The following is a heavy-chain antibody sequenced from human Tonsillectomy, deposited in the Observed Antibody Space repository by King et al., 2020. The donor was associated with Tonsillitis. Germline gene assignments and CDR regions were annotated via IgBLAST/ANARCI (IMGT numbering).Heavy chain of an antibody. CDR1: GFMFSSFC. J-gene: IGHJ4*02. Sequence: VQLVESGGGLVQPGGSLRLSCVASGFMFSSFCMNWVRQAPGKGLEWVSYISSSSLSIDYADSVRGRFTISRANANSSMSLQMDNLTAEDTAIYYCARDKSSGYYGMSDFWGQGTLVVVSA. CDR3: ARDKSSGYYGMSDF. D-gene: IGHD5-18*01. CDR2: ISSSSLSI. V-gene: IGHV3-48*01.